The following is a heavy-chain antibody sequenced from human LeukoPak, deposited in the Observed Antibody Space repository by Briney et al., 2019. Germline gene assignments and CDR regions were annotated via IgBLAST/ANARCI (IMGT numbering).Heavy chain of an antibody. CDR1: GFTFSSYE. D-gene: IGHD3-22*01. J-gene: IGHJ4*02. CDR2: ISSSGSTI. V-gene: IGHV3-48*03. Sequence: GGSLRLSCAASGFTFSSYEMNWVRQAPGKGLEWVSYISSSGSTIYYADSVKGRFTISRDNAKNTLYLQMNSLRAEDTAVYYCARDPADSSGYFFDYWGQGTLVTVSS. CDR3: ARDPADSSGYFFDY.